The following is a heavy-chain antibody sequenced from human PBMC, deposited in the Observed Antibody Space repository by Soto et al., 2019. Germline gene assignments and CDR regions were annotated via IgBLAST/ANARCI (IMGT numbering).Heavy chain of an antibody. CDR3: ARGRTAGAAWCDY. CDR1: GFTFSSYA. CDR2: ISYDGSNK. D-gene: IGHD2-8*02. Sequence: QVQLVESGGGVVQPGRSLRLSCVASGFTFSSYAMHWVRQAPGKGLEWVAIISYDGSNKYYADSVKGRFTISRDNSKNSLYLQMNSLRAEETAVYYCARGRTAGAAWCDYWGQGTLVTVSS. V-gene: IGHV3-30-3*01. J-gene: IGHJ4*02.